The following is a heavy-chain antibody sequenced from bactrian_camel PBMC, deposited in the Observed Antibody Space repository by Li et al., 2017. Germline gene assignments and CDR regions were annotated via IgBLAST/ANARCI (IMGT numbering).Heavy chain of an antibody. Sequence: HVQLVESGGGSVQAGGSLRLSCKTSRYTMTTFCMAWFRQAPGKEREGVANCNSAGVTVYSDSVKGRFTISQDTAKNTVYLQMSSLKPEDSAMYYCAASFDYCFRGFRGYNYWGQGTQVTVS. CDR1: RYTMTTFC. CDR3: AASFDYCFRGFRGYNY. CDR2: NCNSAGVT. D-gene: IGHD4*01. J-gene: IGHJ4*01. V-gene: IGHV3S63*01.